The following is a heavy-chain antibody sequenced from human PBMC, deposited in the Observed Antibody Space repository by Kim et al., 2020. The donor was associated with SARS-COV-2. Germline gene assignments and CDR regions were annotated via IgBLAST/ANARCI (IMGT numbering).Heavy chain of an antibody. J-gene: IGHJ4*02. CDR3: ARVGYYDILTGPPDY. CDR1: GFTFSSYW. CDR2: IKQDGSEK. Sequence: GGSLRLSCAASGFTFSSYWMSWVRQAPGKGLEWVANIKQDGSEKYYVDSVKGRFTISRDNAKNSLYLQMNSLRAEDTAVYYCARVGYYDILTGPPDYWGQGTLVTVSS. D-gene: IGHD3-9*01. V-gene: IGHV3-7*01.